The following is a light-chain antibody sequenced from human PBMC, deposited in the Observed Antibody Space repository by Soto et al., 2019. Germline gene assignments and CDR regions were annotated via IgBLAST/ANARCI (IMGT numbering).Light chain of an antibody. CDR1: QTLGNK. V-gene: IGKV3D-15*01. CDR3: QXXNAWPLT. J-gene: IGKJ3*01. Sequence: EIVMTQSPATLSVSPGETATLSCRASQTLGNKLAWYQQKPGQAPRLLIYGASTRATGIPARFSGSGSGTEFTLTINSLQSXXXXIXYXQXXNAWPLTFGPGTKVDLK. CDR2: GAS.